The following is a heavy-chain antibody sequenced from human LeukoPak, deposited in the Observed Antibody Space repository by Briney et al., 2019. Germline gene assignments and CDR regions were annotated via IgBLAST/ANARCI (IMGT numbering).Heavy chain of an antibody. V-gene: IGHV1-69*04. CDR1: GGTFSSYA. D-gene: IGHD1-14*01. J-gene: IGHJ6*02. CDR2: IIPILGIA. CDR3: ARDPPSEANYYGMDV. Sequence: ASVKVSCKASGGTFSSYAISWVRQAPGQGLEWMGRIIPILGIANYAQKFQGRVTITADKSTSTAYMELSSLRSEDTAVYYCARDPPSEANYYGMDVWGQGTTVIVSS.